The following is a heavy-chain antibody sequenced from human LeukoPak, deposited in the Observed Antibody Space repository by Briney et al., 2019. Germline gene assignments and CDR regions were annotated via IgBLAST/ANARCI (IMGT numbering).Heavy chain of an antibody. V-gene: IGHV4-59*08. Sequence: SETLSLTCTVSGGSISSYYWSWIRQPPGKGLEWIGYIYYSGSTNYNPSLKSRVTISVDTSKNQFSLKLSSVTAADTAVYYCARLSPPKKQQLVSAFDYWGQGTLVTVSS. CDR1: GGSISSYY. D-gene: IGHD6-13*01. CDR3: ARLSPPKKQQLVSAFDY. CDR2: IYYSGST. J-gene: IGHJ4*02.